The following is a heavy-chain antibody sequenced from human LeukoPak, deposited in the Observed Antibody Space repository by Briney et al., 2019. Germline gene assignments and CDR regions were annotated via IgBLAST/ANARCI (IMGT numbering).Heavy chain of an antibody. CDR2: INYSRTT. Sequence: SETLSLTCTVSSGSFSSSSYFCGWIRQSPGMGLEWIATINYSRTTYYNPSLKSRVTTSVDTSKNQFSLKLTSVTAADTAVYCCARLRGGVQLWGDWGQGTLVTVSS. D-gene: IGHD1-1*01. J-gene: IGHJ4*02. CDR3: ARLRGGVQLWGD. CDR1: SGSFSSSSYF. V-gene: IGHV4-39*01.